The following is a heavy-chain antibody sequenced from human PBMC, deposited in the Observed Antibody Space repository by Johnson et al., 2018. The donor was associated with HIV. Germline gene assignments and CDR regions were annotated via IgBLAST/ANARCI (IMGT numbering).Heavy chain of an antibody. J-gene: IGHJ3*02. D-gene: IGHD5-24*01. Sequence: VQLVESGGGLVQPGGSLRLSCAASEFTFANYAMSWVRQAPGKGLEWVSTISGSGGNTYYAYSVKGRFTMSRDNSKNTLYLQMNSLRAEDTALYYCAKDIYGYDAFDIWGQGTMVTVSS. CDR1: EFTFANYA. V-gene: IGHV3-23*04. CDR2: ISGSGGNT. CDR3: AKDIYGYDAFDI.